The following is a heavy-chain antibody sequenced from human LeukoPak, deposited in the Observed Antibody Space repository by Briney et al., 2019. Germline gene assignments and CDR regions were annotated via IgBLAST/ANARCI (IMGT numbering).Heavy chain of an antibody. CDR3: ARHHPGQSGSFDI. V-gene: IGHV4-59*08. Sequence: PSETLSLTCAVSGGSISSYFWSWTRQPSGTGLEWIGYIDYTGSTNYNPSLKSRLTISIDTSENQFSLKVSSVTAADTAVYYCARHHPGQSGSFDIWGQGTMVTVSS. J-gene: IGHJ3*02. D-gene: IGHD3-10*01. CDR2: IDYTGST. CDR1: GGSISSYF.